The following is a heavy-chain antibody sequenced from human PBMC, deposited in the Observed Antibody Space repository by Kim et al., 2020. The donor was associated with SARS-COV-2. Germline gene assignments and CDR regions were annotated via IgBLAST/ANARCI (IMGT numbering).Heavy chain of an antibody. CDR1: GGSISSSSYY. V-gene: IGHV4-39*07. CDR3: AGDLPEWDEALIAVAGNGDYYHGMDV. CDR2: IYYSGST. D-gene: IGHD6-19*01. J-gene: IGHJ6*02. Sequence: SETLSLTCTVSGGSISSSSYYWGWIRQPPGKGLEWIGSIYYSGSTYYNPSLKSRVTISVDTSKNQFSLKLSSVTAADTAVYYCAGDLPEWDEALIAVAGNGDYYHGMDVWGQGTTVTVSS.